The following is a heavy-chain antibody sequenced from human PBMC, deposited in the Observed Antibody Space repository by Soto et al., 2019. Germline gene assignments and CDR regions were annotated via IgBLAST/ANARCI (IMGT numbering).Heavy chain of an antibody. CDR2: IYPGGST. J-gene: IGHJ4*02. CDR1: GDSISDYY. D-gene: IGHD3-22*01. CDR3: VSSYNNGYYPFDY. V-gene: IGHV4-4*07. Sequence: QVQLQESGPGMVKPSATLSLTCTVFGDSISDYYWSWIRQPAGKGLEWIGRIYPGGSTNYNPAHKNRVTMSVDTSKNPFSLKLSSVTAADSAVYYCVSSYNNGYYPFDYWGQGTQVTVSS.